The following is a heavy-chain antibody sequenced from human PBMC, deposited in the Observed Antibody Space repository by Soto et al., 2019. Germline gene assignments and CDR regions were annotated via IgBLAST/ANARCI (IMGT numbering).Heavy chain of an antibody. CDR2: ISGSGGST. D-gene: IGHD2-2*01. Sequence: GESLKISCAASGFTFSSYAMSWVRQAPGKGLEWVSAISGSGGSTYYADSVKGRFTISRDNSKNTLYLQMNSLRAEDTAVYYCAKAYCSSTSCYGPSSLDYWGQGTLVTVSS. J-gene: IGHJ4*02. CDR3: AKAYCSSTSCYGPSSLDY. CDR1: GFTFSSYA. V-gene: IGHV3-23*01.